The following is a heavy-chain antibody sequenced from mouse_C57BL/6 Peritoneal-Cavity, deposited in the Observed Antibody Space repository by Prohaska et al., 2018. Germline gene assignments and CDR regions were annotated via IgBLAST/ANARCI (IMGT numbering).Heavy chain of an antibody. CDR3: ARYPYYGSSYWYFDV. V-gene: IGHV1-12*01. Sequence: TSYNMHWVKQTSRQGLEWIGAIYPGNGDTSYNQKFKGKATLTVDKSSSTAYMQLSSLTSEDSAVYFCARYPYYGSSYWYFDVWGTGTTVTVSS. CDR2: IYPGNGDT. D-gene: IGHD1-1*01. CDR1: TSYN. J-gene: IGHJ1*03.